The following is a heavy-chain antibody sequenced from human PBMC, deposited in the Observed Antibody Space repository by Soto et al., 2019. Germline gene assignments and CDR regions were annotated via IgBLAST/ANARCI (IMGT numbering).Heavy chain of an antibody. V-gene: IGHV1-18*01. CDR3: AKYGYDYIWGSYRPDY. D-gene: IGHD3-16*02. CDR1: GYTFTDSG. CDR2: ISGYNGNT. J-gene: IGHJ4*02. Sequence: ASVKVSCKASGYTFTDSGISWVRQAPGQGLEWMGWISGYNGNTNYAQKLQGRVTMTTDTSTGTAYMELRSLRSDDTAMYYCAKYGYDYIWGSYRPDYWGQGTLVTVSS.